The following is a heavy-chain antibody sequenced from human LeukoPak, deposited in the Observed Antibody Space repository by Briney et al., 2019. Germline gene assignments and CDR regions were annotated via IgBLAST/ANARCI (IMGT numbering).Heavy chain of an antibody. D-gene: IGHD1-26*01. CDR1: GFTFSNAW. Sequence: PGGSLRLSCAASGFTFSNAWMSWVRQAPGKGLEWVSSISTSSSFIDYADSVKGRFTISRDNAKDSLHLQMDSLRADDTAVYYCVRDGIVGASYYFDFWGQGTLVTVSS. CDR2: ISTSSSFI. J-gene: IGHJ4*02. V-gene: IGHV3-21*01. CDR3: VRDGIVGASYYFDF.